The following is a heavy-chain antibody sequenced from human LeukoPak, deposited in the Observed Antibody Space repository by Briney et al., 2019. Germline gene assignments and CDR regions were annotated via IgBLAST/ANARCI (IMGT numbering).Heavy chain of an antibody. V-gene: IGHV1-69*05. CDR2: IIPIFGTA. J-gene: IGHJ4*02. D-gene: IGHD3-10*01. CDR1: GGTFSSYA. CDR3: ARSYRIDYYGSGSYRPTEPPNDY. Sequence: SVKVSCKVSGGTFSSYAISWVRQAPGQGLEWMGGIIPIFGTANYAQKFQGRVTITTDESTSTAYMELSSLRSEDTAVYYCARSYRIDYYGSGSYRPTEPPNDYWGQGTLVTVSS.